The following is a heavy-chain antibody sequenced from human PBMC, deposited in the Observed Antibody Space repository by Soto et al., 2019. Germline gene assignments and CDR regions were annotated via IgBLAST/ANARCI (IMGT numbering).Heavy chain of an antibody. J-gene: IGHJ5*02. CDR1: GFTFSSYA. CDR3: AKDYSGIAAAAPYNWFDL. Sequence: GGSLRLSCAASGFTFSSYAMSWVRQAPGKGLEWVSAISGSGGSTYYADSVKGRFTISRDNSKNTLYLQMNSLRAEDTAVYYCAKDYSGIAAAAPYNWFDLWGQGTLVTVSS. V-gene: IGHV3-23*01. D-gene: IGHD6-13*01. CDR2: ISGSGGST.